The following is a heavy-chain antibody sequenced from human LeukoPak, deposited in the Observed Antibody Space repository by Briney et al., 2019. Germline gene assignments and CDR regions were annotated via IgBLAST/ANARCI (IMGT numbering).Heavy chain of an antibody. Sequence: SETLSLTCTVSGASISTHTYYWAWIRQPPGKGLEWIGRIYYNGNTYYNPSLKSRVTISVDTSNNQFSLKLRSVTAADTAVYYCARSYCAGDCYTEYFQHWGQGTLVTVSS. V-gene: IGHV4-39*01. J-gene: IGHJ1*01. D-gene: IGHD2-21*02. CDR2: IYYNGNT. CDR3: ARSYCAGDCYTEYFQH. CDR1: GASISTHTYY.